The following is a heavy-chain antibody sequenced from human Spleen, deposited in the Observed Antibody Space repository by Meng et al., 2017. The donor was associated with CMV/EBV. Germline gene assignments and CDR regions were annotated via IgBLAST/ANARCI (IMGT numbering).Heavy chain of an antibody. Sequence: SVKVSCKVSGGLPNRHCINWVRQVPGQGLEWMGKIIPVVGEPDYAPKFQGRVTITADESTGTTYLEVNRLTSEDTAVYFCAKDIKPSFGIISQFGLDVWGQGSTVTVSS. CDR2: IIPVVGEP. V-gene: IGHV1-69*11. CDR1: GGLPNRHC. CDR3: AKDIKPSFGIISQFGLDV. J-gene: IGHJ6*02. D-gene: IGHD3-3*01.